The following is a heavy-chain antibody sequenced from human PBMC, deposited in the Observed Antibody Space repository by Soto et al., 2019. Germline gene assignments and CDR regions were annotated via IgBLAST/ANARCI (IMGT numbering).Heavy chain of an antibody. CDR2: IYYSGST. J-gene: IGHJ6*02. CDR3: ARQIVGAGYYYYGMDV. CDR1: GGSISSGGYY. Sequence: SETLSLTCTVSGGSISSGGYYWSWIRQHPGKGLEWIGYIYYSGSTYYNPSLKSRVTISVDTSKNQFSLKLSSVTAADTAVYYCARQIVGAGYYYYGMDVWGQGTTVTVSS. D-gene: IGHD1-26*01. V-gene: IGHV4-31*03.